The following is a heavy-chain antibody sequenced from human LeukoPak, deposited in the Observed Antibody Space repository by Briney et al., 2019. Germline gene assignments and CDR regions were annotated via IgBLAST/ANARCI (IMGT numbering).Heavy chain of an antibody. D-gene: IGHD3-10*01. CDR1: GFTVSNNY. CDR3: ARSQYGTGIS. CDR2: IFSGGNT. J-gene: IGHJ4*02. V-gene: IGHV3-53*01. Sequence: GGTLRLSCAASGFTVSNNYMSWVRQAPGKGLEWVSVIFSGGNTYYADSVKGRFTIPRDNSKNTMYLQMHSLRAEDTAVYYCARSQYGTGISWGQGTLVTVSS.